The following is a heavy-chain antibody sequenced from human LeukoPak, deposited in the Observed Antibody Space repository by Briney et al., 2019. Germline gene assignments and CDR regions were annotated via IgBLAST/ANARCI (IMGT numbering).Heavy chain of an antibody. V-gene: IGHV4-39*07. Sequence: SETLSLTCTVSGGSITSNSYYWGWIRQPPGNGLEWIGSIYYSGSTYYNPSLKSRVTISVDTSTNQFSLKLSSVTAADTAVYYCARGRRDGYMLLWEDYWGQGTLVTVSS. J-gene: IGHJ4*02. CDR2: IYYSGST. CDR3: ARGRRDGYMLLWEDY. D-gene: IGHD5-24*01. CDR1: GGSITSNSYY.